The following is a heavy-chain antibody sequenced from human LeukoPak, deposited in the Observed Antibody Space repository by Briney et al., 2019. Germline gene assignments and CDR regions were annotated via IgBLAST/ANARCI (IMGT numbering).Heavy chain of an antibody. CDR2: INPNSGDT. CDR3: ARAGGMGFMALRAYYYYMDV. Sequence: GASVKVSCKASGYTFTGYYIHWVRQAPGQGLEWMGWINPNSGDTNYAQKFQGRVTMTRDTSISTAYMELSRLRSDDTAVYYCARAGGMGFMALRAYYYYMDVWGKGTTVTISS. D-gene: IGHD3-10*01. V-gene: IGHV1-2*02. J-gene: IGHJ6*03. CDR1: GYTFTGYY.